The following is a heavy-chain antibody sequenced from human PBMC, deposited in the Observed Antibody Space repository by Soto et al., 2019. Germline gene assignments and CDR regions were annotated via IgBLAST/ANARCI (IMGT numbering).Heavy chain of an antibody. J-gene: IGHJ5*02. Sequence: EVQLVESGGGLVKPGGSLRLSCAASGFTFSSYSMNWVRQAPGKGLEWGSSISSSSSYIYYADSVKGRFTISRDNAKNSLYLQMNSLRAEDTAVYYCASWGLGWLPPWGQGTLVTVSS. V-gene: IGHV3-21*01. CDR2: ISSSSSYI. CDR1: GFTFSSYS. CDR3: ASWGLGWLPP. D-gene: IGHD3-3*01.